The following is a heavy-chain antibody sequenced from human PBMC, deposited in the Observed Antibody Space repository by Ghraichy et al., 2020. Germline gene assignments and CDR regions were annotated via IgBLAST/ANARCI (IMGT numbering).Heavy chain of an antibody. CDR3: ARDSTARRIGDYGMDV. V-gene: IGHV3-21*04. D-gene: IGHD6-6*01. J-gene: IGHJ6*02. CDR2: ISSTSLYI. Sequence: GGSLRLSCAASGFTFSNYSVNWVRQAPGKGLEWLSSISSTSLYIFYADSVRGRFTIFRDNAKNSLYLQMNSLRADDTAIYYCARDSTARRIGDYGMDVWGQGTTVTVSS. CDR1: GFTFSNYS.